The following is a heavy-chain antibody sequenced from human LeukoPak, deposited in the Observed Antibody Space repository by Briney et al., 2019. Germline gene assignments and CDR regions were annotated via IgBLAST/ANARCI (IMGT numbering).Heavy chain of an antibody. J-gene: IGHJ4*02. D-gene: IGHD1-26*01. CDR1: GFTFSSYD. CDR2: IGVAANT. Sequence: GALRLSCAASGFTFSSYDMHWVRQATGKGLEWVSAIGVAANTFYSGSVKGRSTISRENAKNSLYLLMSSLRAEDTAVYYCARQNTPHGNFDYWGQGTLVTVSS. V-gene: IGHV3-13*01. CDR3: ARQNTPHGNFDY.